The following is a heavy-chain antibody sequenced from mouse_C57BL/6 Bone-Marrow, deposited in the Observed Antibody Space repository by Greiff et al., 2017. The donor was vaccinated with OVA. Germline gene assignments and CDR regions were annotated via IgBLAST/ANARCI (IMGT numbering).Heavy chain of an antibody. V-gene: IGHV1-15*01. J-gene: IGHJ3*01. CDR3: TSLFSLVAN. CDR1: GYTFTDYE. D-gene: IGHD1-1*01. CDR2: IDPETGGT. Sequence: VQLQQSGAELVRPGASVTLSCKASGYTFTDYEMHWVQQTPVHGLEWIGAIDPETGGTAYNQKFKGKAILTAAKSSSTAYMYLRSLTSEDSAVYYCTSLFSLVANWGQETLVTVSA.